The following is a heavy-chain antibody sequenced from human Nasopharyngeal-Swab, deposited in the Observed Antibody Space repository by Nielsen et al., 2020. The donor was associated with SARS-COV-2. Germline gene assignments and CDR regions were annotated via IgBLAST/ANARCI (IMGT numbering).Heavy chain of an antibody. J-gene: IGHJ4*02. Sequence: LKLSCAASGFTFSSYSMNWVRQAPGKGLEWVSSISSSSSYIYYADSVKGRFTISRDNAKNSLYLQMNSLRAEDTAVYYCARDGDYSGWELTDYWGQGTLVTVSS. D-gene: IGHD1-26*01. CDR2: ISSSSSYI. CDR1: GFTFSSYS. V-gene: IGHV3-21*01. CDR3: ARDGDYSGWELTDY.